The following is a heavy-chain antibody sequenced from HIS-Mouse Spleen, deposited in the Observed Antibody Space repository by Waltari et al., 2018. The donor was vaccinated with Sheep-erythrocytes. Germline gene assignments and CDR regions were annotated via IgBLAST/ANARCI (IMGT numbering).Heavy chain of an antibody. D-gene: IGHD3-10*01. CDR3: AKDGGGNWFDP. CDR1: GFTFGSYS. J-gene: IGHJ5*02. V-gene: IGHV3-21*01. CDR2: ISSSSSYI. Sequence: EVQLVESGGGLVKPGGSLRLSCAASGFTFGSYSMLWVRQAPGKGLEWVSSISSSSSYIYYADSVKGRFTISRDNSKNTLYLQMNSLRAEDTAVYYCAKDGGGNWFDPWGQGTLVTVSS.